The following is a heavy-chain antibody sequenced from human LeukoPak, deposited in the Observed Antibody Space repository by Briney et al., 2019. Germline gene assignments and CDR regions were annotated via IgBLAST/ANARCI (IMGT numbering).Heavy chain of an antibody. CDR1: GGPISSYY. CDR3: ARDGRDGYNYDY. V-gene: IGHV4-4*07. D-gene: IGHD5-24*01. CDR2: IYTSGST. J-gene: IGHJ4*02. Sequence: SETLSLTCTVSGGPISSYYWSWIRQPAGKGLEWIGRIYTSGSTNYNPSLKSRVTMSVDTSNNQFSLKLSSVTAADTAVYYCARDGRDGYNYDYWGQGTLVTVSS.